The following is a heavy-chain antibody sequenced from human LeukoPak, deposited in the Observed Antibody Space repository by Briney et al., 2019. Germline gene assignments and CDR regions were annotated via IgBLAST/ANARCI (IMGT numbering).Heavy chain of an antibody. CDR1: GYTFTSYG. D-gene: IGHD2-21*01. CDR2: ISAYNGNT. V-gene: IGHV1-18*01. J-gene: IGHJ4*02. Sequence: ASVKVSCKASGYTFTSYGISWVRQAPGQGLEWVGWISAYNGNTNYAQKLQGRVTMTTDTSTSTAYMELRSLRSDDTAVYYCASKIYCGGDCYYFDYWGQGTLVTVSS. CDR3: ASKIYCGGDCYYFDY.